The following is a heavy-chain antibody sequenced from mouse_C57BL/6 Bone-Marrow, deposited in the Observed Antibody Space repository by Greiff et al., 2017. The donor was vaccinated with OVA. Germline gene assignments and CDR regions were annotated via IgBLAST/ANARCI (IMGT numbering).Heavy chain of an antibody. D-gene: IGHD2-3*01. V-gene: IGHV2-2*01. CDR1: GFSLTSYG. Sequence: VQLQESGPGLVQPSQSLSITCTVSGFSLTSYGVHWVRQSPGKGLEWLGVIWSGGSTDYNAAFISRLSISKDNSKSQVFFKMNSLQADDTAIYYCARCGYYSAWFAYWGQGTLVTVSA. CDR2: IWSGGST. CDR3: ARCGYYSAWFAY. J-gene: IGHJ3*01.